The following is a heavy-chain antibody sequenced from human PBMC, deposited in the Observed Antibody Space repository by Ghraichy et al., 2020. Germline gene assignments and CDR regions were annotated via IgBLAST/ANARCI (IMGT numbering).Heavy chain of an antibody. Sequence: SCAVSGFTFSSCAMSWVRQAPGKGLEWFSAISVSGASTYYADSVKGRFTISRDKSKNTLYLQMNGLRAEDTAVYFCAKSYCTTTTCRYYYHGMDVWGQGTTVTVSS. D-gene: IGHD2-2*01. V-gene: IGHV3-23*01. CDR1: GFTFSSCA. CDR2: ISVSGAST. J-gene: IGHJ6*02. CDR3: AKSYCTTTTCRYYYHGMDV.